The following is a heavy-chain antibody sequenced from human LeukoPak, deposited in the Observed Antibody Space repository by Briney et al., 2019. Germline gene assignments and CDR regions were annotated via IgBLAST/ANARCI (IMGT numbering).Heavy chain of an antibody. Sequence: ASVKVSCKASGYTFTGYYMHWVRQAPGQGLEWMGRINPNSGGTNYAQKFQGRVTMTRDMSISTAYMELSRLRSDDTAVYYCARDLTGYGSGSHGDYWGQGTLVTVSS. D-gene: IGHD3-10*01. V-gene: IGHV1-2*06. CDR3: ARDLTGYGSGSHGDY. CDR2: INPNSGGT. J-gene: IGHJ4*02. CDR1: GYTFTGYY.